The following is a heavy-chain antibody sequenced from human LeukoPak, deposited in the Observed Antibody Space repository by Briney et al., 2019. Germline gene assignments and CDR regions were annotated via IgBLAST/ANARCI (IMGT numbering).Heavy chain of an antibody. V-gene: IGHV3-30-3*01. D-gene: IGHD3-9*01. Sequence: GGSLRLSCAASGSTFSSYAMHWVRQAPGKGLEWVAVISYDGSNKYYADSVKGRFTISRDNSKNTLYLQMNSLRAEDTAVYYCARDLYYDILTGYPGGYFDYWGQGTLVTVSS. CDR1: GSTFSSYA. CDR2: ISYDGSNK. CDR3: ARDLYYDILTGYPGGYFDY. J-gene: IGHJ4*02.